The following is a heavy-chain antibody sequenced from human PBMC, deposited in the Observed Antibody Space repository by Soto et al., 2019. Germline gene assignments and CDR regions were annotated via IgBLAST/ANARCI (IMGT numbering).Heavy chain of an antibody. D-gene: IGHD3-10*01. J-gene: IGHJ4*02. CDR1: GYTFTAYP. V-gene: IGHV1-3*01. CDR2: INAANGDT. Sequence: QVHLVQSGAEVKKPGASVKVSCKASGYTFTAYPMHWVRQAAGQRLEWRGWINAANGDTGYSQKFHDRVTVTRYTSATTVYMELSSLTSEDTAVYYCARKDYYGAGVYYFDHWGQGTLVTVSS. CDR3: ARKDYYGAGVYYFDH.